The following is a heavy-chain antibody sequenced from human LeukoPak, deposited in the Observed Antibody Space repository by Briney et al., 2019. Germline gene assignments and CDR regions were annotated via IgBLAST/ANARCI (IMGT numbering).Heavy chain of an antibody. D-gene: IGHD3-22*01. V-gene: IGHV4-59*08. CDR1: GGSISSYY. CDR3: ARISSGYYSDFDY. Sequence: PSETLSLTCTVSGGSISSYYWSWIRQPPGKGLEWIGYIYYSGSTNYNPSLKSRVTISVDTSKNQFSLKLSSVTAADTAVYYCARISSGYYSDFDYWGQGTLVTVSS. J-gene: IGHJ4*02. CDR2: IYYSGST.